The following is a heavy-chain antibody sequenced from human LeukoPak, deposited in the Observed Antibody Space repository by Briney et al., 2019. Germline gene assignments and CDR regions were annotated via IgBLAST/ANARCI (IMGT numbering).Heavy chain of an antibody. CDR3: ARGRGIPTMLTRYYFDS. V-gene: IGHV4-31*03. Sequence: PSQTLSLTCTVSGGSISSGGYYWSWLRQHPGKGLEWIGYIYYSGSTYYNPSLKSRVTISVDTSKNQFSLKLSSVTAADTAVYHCARGRGIPTMLTRYYFDSWGQGTLVTVSS. J-gene: IGHJ4*02. CDR1: GGSISSGGYY. CDR2: IYYSGST. D-gene: IGHD2-21*01.